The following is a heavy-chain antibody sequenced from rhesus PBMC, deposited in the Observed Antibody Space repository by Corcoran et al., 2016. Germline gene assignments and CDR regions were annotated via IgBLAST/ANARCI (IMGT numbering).Heavy chain of an antibody. V-gene: IGHV4-76*01. CDR2: ISGSSWST. J-gene: IGHJ3*01. CDR3: ARPHRSRAADAFEF. CDR1: GGSLRSGYD. Sequence: QVQLQESGPGVVKPSEPLSLTCAVSGGSLRSGYDWSWVRRPPGTGMAWLGYISGSSWSTNHNPPLNNRGTISKAASKNQFYLKLISVTAAATAGYYCARPHRSRAADAFEFWGQGLMVTVSS. D-gene: IGHD2-33*01.